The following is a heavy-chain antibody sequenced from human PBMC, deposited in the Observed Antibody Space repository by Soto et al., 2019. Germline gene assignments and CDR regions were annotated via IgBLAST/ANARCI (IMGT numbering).Heavy chain of an antibody. CDR2: INSNGGIT. CDR3: ARDGLRQYALDI. J-gene: IGHJ3*02. Sequence: EVQLVESGGGLVQPGGSLRLSCAASGFTFSSYAMHWVRQAPGNGLEYVSAINSNGGITYYANSVKGRFTISRDNSKNTLYLQMGSLRAEDMAVYYCARDGLRQYALDIWGQGTMVTVSS. D-gene: IGHD4-17*01. V-gene: IGHV3-64*01. CDR1: GFTFSSYA.